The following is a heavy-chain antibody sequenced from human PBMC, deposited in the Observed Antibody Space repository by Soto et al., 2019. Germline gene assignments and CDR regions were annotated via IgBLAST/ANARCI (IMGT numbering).Heavy chain of an antibody. Sequence: QVQLVQSGAEVKKPGASVKVSCKASGYTFTSYGISWVRQAPGQGLEWMGWISAYNGNTNYAQKLQGRVTMTTDTSTSTAYMELRSLRSDDTAVYYCARGREVYCSSTSCPLYIWCQGTMVTVSS. CDR3: ARGREVYCSSTSCPLYI. J-gene: IGHJ3*02. V-gene: IGHV1-18*01. CDR1: GYTFTSYG. D-gene: IGHD2-2*01. CDR2: ISAYNGNT.